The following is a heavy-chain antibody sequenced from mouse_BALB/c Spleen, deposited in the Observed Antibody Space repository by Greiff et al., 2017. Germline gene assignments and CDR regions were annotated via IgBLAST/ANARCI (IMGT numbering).Heavy chain of an antibody. Sequence: VQLQQSGAELVKPGASVKLSCKASGYTFTSYWMHWVKQRPGQGLEWIGEINPSNGRTNYNEKFKSKATLTVDKSSSTAYMQLSSLTSEDSAVYYCARSGGYHYFDYWGQGTTLTVSS. CDR2: INPSNGRT. CDR1: GYTFTSYW. D-gene: IGHD2-2*01. J-gene: IGHJ2*01. CDR3: ARSGGYHYFDY. V-gene: IGHV1S81*02.